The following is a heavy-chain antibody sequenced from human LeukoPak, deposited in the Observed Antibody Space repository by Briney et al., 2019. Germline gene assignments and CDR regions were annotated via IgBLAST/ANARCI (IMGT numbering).Heavy chain of an antibody. CDR1: GFTFSSYD. Sequence: GGSLRLSCAVSGFTFSSYDMHWVRQAPGKGLEWVAVISYDGSNKYYADSVKGRFTISRDNSKNTLYLQMNSLRAEDTAVYYCARDPSIAAAGTNYFDYWGQGTLVTVSS. CDR3: ARDPSIAAAGTNYFDY. CDR2: ISYDGSNK. J-gene: IGHJ4*02. V-gene: IGHV3-30-3*01. D-gene: IGHD6-13*01.